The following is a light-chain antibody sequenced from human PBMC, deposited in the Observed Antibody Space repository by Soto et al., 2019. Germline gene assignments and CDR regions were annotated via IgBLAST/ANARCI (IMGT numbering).Light chain of an antibody. CDR2: DVA. V-gene: IGLV2-14*03. CDR1: SSDVGGSNF. CDR3: VSYTSSTTYV. J-gene: IGLJ1*01. Sequence: QSALTQPASVSDSPGQSITISCTGTSSDVGGSNFVSWYQQHPGKPPKLIIYDVANRPSGVSNRFSGSKSGSTASLILSRLQTEDEADYHCVSYTSSTTYVFGSGTKVTVL.